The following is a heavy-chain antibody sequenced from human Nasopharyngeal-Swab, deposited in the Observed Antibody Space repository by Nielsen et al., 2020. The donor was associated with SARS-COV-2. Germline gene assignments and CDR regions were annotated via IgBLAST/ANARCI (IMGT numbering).Heavy chain of an antibody. V-gene: IGHV3-21*01. CDR3: ARDNALYDFWSGYPPAYYFDY. CDR1: KFTFSSYT. J-gene: IGHJ4*02. Sequence: LSLTCAASKFTFSSYTMNWVRQAPGKGLEGVSSICSGSSYIYYADSVKGRFTISRDNAKNSLYLQMNSLRAEDTAVYYCARDNALYDFWSGYPPAYYFDYWGQGTLVTVSS. CDR2: ICSGSSYI. D-gene: IGHD3-3*01.